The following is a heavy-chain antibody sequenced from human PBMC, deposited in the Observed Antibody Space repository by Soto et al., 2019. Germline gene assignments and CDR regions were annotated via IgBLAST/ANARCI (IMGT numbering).Heavy chain of an antibody. CDR2: IYYSGST. D-gene: IGHD3-16*01. V-gene: IGHV4-39*01. Sequence: PSETLSLTCTVSGGSISSSSYYWGWIRQPPGKGLEWIGSIYYSGSTYYNPSFKSRVTISVDTSKNQFSLKLSSVTAADTAVYYCARLNTFGYYYYGMDVWGQGTTVIVS. J-gene: IGHJ6*02. CDR3: ARLNTFGYYYYGMDV. CDR1: GGSISSSSYY.